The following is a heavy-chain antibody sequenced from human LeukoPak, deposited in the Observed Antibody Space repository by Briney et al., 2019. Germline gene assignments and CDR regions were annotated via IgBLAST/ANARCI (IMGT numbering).Heavy chain of an antibody. CDR1: GYTFTSYG. CDR3: ARGYYDFWSGYHGDAFDI. V-gene: IGHV1-18*01. Sequence: GASVKVSCKASGYTFTSYGISWVRQAPGQGLEWMGWISAYNGNTNYAQKLQGRVTMTTDTSTSTAYMELRSLRSDDTAVYYCARGYYDFWSGYHGDAFDIWGQGTMVTVSS. J-gene: IGHJ3*02. CDR2: ISAYNGNT. D-gene: IGHD3-3*01.